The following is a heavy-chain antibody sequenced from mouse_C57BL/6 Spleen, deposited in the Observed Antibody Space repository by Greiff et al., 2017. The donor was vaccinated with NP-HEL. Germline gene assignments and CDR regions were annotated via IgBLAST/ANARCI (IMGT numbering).Heavy chain of an antibody. D-gene: IGHD1-1*01. Sequence: QVQLKQPGAELVKPGASVKVSCKASGYTFTSYWMHWVKQRPGQGLEWIGRIHPSDSDTNYNQKFKGKATLTVDKSSSTAYMQLSSLTSEDSAVYYCAIHGSSYDWYFDVWGTGTTVTVSS. V-gene: IGHV1-74*01. J-gene: IGHJ1*03. CDR2: IHPSDSDT. CDR3: AIHGSSYDWYFDV. CDR1: GYTFTSYW.